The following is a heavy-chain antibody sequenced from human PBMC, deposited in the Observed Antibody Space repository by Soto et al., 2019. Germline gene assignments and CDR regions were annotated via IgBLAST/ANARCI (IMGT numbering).Heavy chain of an antibody. CDR2: ISSSSSDI. D-gene: IGHD3-22*01. V-gene: IGHV3-21*05. Sequence: PGGSLRLSCAASGFTFSSYSMNWVRQAPGKGLERVSYISSSSSDIHYADSVKGRFTISRDNAKNLLFLQMNSLRAEDTAVYYCARDGAADTRSHYYEIWRTNYFDYWGQGTLVTVSS. J-gene: IGHJ4*02. CDR3: ARDGAADTRSHYYEIWRTNYFDY. CDR1: GFTFSSYS.